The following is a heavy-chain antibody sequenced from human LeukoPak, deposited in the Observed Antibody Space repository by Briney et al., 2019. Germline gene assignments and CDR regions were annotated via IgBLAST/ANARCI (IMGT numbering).Heavy chain of an antibody. CDR3: ARDGYYDSSGS. J-gene: IGHJ4*02. D-gene: IGHD3-22*01. V-gene: IGHV1-18*01. CDR2: IRVYIGNT. Sequence: ASVKVSCKASGNTFTSYGISWVRQAPGQGLEWMGWIRVYIGNTNYAQKLQGRVTMTTDTSTTTAYMELRSLRSDDTAVYYCARDGYYDSSGSWGQGTLVTVSS. CDR1: GNTFTSYG.